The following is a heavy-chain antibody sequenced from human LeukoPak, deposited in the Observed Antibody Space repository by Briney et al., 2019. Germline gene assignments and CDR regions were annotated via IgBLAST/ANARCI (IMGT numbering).Heavy chain of an antibody. D-gene: IGHD2-2*01. J-gene: IGHJ4*02. CDR2: INHSGST. Sequence: SETLSLTCAVYGGSFSGYYWSWIRQPPGKGLEWIGEINHSGSTNYNPSLKSRVTISVDTSKNQFFLKLSSVTAADTAVYYCARVRPRDIVVVPAATGFDYWGQGTLVTVSS. V-gene: IGHV4-34*01. CDR3: ARVRPRDIVVVPAATGFDY. CDR1: GGSFSGYY.